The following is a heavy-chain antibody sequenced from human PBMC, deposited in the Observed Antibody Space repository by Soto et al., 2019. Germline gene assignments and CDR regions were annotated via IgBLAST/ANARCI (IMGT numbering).Heavy chain of an antibody. CDR1: GFTFSSYA. V-gene: IGHV3-23*01. Sequence: PGGSLRLSCAASGFTFSSYALSWVRQAPGKGLXWVXVIXXSXGXXXYXXSVKGRFTISRDNPKNTLYLQMNSLRAEDTAVYYCAKDSSGSYALDIWGQGTMVT. CDR2: IXXSXGXX. D-gene: IGHD1-26*01. J-gene: IGHJ3*02. CDR3: AKDSSGSYALDI.